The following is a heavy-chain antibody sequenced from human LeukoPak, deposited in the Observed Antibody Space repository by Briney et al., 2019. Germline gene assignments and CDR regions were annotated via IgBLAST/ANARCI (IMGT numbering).Heavy chain of an antibody. J-gene: IGHJ6*03. CDR1: EFSFSTYE. CDR3: ARSTRMAAYYYMDV. D-gene: IGHD2-2*01. Sequence: RSGGSLRLSCVASEFSFSTYEMNWVRQAPGKGLEWVSSISSSSSYIYYADSVKGRFTISRDNAKNSLYLQMNSLRAEDTAVYYCARSTRMAAYYYMDVWGKGTTVTVSS. V-gene: IGHV3-21*01. CDR2: ISSSSSYI.